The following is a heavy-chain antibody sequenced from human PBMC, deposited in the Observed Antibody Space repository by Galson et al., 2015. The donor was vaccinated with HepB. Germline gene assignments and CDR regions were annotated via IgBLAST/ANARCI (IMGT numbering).Heavy chain of an antibody. V-gene: IGHV3-23*01. CDR3: AKGEQQLVPGGSTIFDY. D-gene: IGHD6-13*01. Sequence: SLRLSCAASGFTFSSYAMSWVRQAPGKGLEWVSAISGSGGSTYYADSVKGRFTISRDNSKNTLYLQMNSLRAEDTAVYYCAKGEQQLVPGGSTIFDYWGQGTLVTVSS. CDR1: GFTFSSYA. J-gene: IGHJ4*02. CDR2: ISGSGGST.